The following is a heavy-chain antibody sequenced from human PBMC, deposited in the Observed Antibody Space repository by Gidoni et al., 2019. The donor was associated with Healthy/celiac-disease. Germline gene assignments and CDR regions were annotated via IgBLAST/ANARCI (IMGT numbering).Heavy chain of an antibody. CDR1: GFTFDDYA. J-gene: IGHJ4*02. CDR3: AKDIYSDTPYSKDY. Sequence: EVQLVESGGGLVQPGRSLRLSCAASGFTFDDYAMHWVRQAPGKGLAWVSCISWNSGSIGYADSVKGRFPISRDNAKNSLYLQMNSLRAEDTALYYCAKDIYSDTPYSKDYWGQGTLVTVSS. D-gene: IGHD4-4*01. CDR2: ISWNSGSI. V-gene: IGHV3-9*01.